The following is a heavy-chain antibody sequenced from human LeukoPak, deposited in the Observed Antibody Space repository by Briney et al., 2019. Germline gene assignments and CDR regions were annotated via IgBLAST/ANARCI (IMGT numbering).Heavy chain of an antibody. CDR3: ARDVSGYDYFDP. CDR1: GYTFTGYY. CDR2: TNPNSGGT. Sequence: ASVKVSCRASGYTFTGYYMHWVRQAPGHGLEWMGWTNPNSGGTNYAQKFQGWVTMTRDTSISTAYMELSRLRSDDTAVYYCARDVSGYDYFDPWGQGTLVTVSS. J-gene: IGHJ5*02. V-gene: IGHV1-2*04. D-gene: IGHD5-12*01.